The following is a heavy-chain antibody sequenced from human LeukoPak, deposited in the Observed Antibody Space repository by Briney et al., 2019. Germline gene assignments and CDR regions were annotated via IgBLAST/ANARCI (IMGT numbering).Heavy chain of an antibody. CDR1: EFTFSNYW. CDR2: TNQDGSKN. D-gene: IGHD6-19*01. CDR3: ATTVAGYPDDYFDY. Sequence: GGSLRLSFAASEFTFSNYWRSWVRQAPGKGLERVAHTNQDGSKNYYVDSVRGRFTISRDNAKNSLYLQMNSLRAEDTAVYYCATTVAGYPDDYFDYWGQGTLVTVSS. V-gene: IGHV3-7*01. J-gene: IGHJ4*02.